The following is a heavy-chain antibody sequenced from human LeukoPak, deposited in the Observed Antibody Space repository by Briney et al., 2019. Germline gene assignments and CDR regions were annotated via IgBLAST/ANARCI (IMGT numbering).Heavy chain of an antibody. CDR3: ARDPGPYGSGGYYFDY. CDR1: SFTFSSYV. Sequence: GGSLKLSCGASSFTFSSYVMSWVRQAPGKGLEWVSSISSSSSYIYYADSVKGRFTISRDNAKNSLYLQMNSLRAEDTAVYYCARDPGPYGSGGYYFDYWGQGTLVTVSS. V-gene: IGHV3-21*01. D-gene: IGHD3-10*01. J-gene: IGHJ4*02. CDR2: ISSSSSYI.